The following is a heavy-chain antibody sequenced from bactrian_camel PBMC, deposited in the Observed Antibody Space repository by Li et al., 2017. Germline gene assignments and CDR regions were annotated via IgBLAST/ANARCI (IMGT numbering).Heavy chain of an antibody. D-gene: IGHD2*01. CDR1: GFTSNRCG. V-gene: IGHV3S9*01. CDR3: AADSRPSSGGYCYKPNHVLRLGY. J-gene: IGHJ6*01. CDR2: ISSDGTT. Sequence: HVQLVESGGGSVQAGGSLTLSCTAPGFTSNRCGMDWYRQVAGKREWVSGISSDGTTKYADFVKGRFTISKDNAKNILYLQMNSLKPEDTAMYYCAADSRPSSGGYCYKPNHVLRLGYWGQGTQVPVS.